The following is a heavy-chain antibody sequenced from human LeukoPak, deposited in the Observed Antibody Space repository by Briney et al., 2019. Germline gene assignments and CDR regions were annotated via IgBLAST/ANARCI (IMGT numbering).Heavy chain of an antibody. Sequence: GGSLRLSCAASGFTFSSYAMSWVRQAPGKGLEWVSAISGSGGSTYYADSVKGRFTISRDNSKNTLYLQMNSLRAEDTAVYYCATWGRDYGGTPYFHYYYGMDVWGQGTTVTVSS. CDR2: ISGSGGST. V-gene: IGHV3-23*01. J-gene: IGHJ6*02. CDR1: GFTFSSYA. D-gene: IGHD4-23*01. CDR3: ATWGRDYGGTPYFHYYYGMDV.